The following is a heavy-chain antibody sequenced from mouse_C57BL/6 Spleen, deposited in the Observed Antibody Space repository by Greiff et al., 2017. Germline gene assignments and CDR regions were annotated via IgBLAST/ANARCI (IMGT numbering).Heavy chain of an antibody. CDR2: FHPYNDDT. CDR3: ARRGGSSNAMDY. Sequence: VMLVESGAELVKPGASVKMSCKASGYTFTTYPIEWMKQNHGKSLEWIGNFHPYNDDTKYNEKFKGKATLTVEKSSSTVYLELSRLTSDDSAVYYCARRGGSSNAMDYWGQGTSVTVSS. D-gene: IGHD1-1*01. CDR1: GYTFTTYP. V-gene: IGHV1-47*01. J-gene: IGHJ4*01.